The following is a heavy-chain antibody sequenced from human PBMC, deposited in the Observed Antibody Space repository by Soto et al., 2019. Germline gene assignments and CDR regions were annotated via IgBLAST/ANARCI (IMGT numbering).Heavy chain of an antibody. D-gene: IGHD1-1*01. J-gene: IGHJ6*03. Sequence: GESLKISCKGSGYSFTNYWIGWVRQMPGKGLEWMGIVYPGDSDTRYSPSFQGQVTISADKSISTAYLQWSSLKASDTAMFYCARLKAWNSAYYYMAFGGTGTRVPVSS. V-gene: IGHV5-51*01. CDR3: ARLKAWNSAYYYMAF. CDR2: VYPGDSDT. CDR1: GYSFTNYW.